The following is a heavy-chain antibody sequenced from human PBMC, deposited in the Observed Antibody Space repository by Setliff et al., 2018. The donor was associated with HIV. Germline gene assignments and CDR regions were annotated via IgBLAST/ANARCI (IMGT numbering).Heavy chain of an antibody. Sequence: EASVKVSCKASGSSFTRFVINWVRQAPGQGLEWMGWINTNTGNPTYAQGFTGRFVFSLDTSVSTAYLQISSLKAEDTAVYYCAREGIPTGIFGVVTGGGFDYWGQGTLVTVSS. J-gene: IGHJ4*02. V-gene: IGHV7-4-1*02. CDR3: AREGIPTGIFGVVTGGGFDY. CDR1: GSSFTRFV. D-gene: IGHD3-3*01. CDR2: INTNTGNP.